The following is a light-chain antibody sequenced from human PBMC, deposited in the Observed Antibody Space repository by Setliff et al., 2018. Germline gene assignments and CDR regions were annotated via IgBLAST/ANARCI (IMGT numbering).Light chain of an antibody. CDR3: TSYTTYTTVV. CDR1: SSDVGGYNS. V-gene: IGLV2-14*03. CDR2: DVS. Sequence: QSVLTQPASVSASPGQSITISCTGTSSDVGGYNSVSWYQQHPGKGPRLMIYDVSKRPSGVSDRFSGSKSGNTASLTISGLQAEDEADYYCTSYTTYTTVVFGGGTKGTV. J-gene: IGLJ2*01.